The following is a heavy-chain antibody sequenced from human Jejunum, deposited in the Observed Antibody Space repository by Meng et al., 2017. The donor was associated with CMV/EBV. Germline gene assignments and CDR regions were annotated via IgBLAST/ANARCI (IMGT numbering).Heavy chain of an antibody. CDR3: AHRHRLRDFDY. V-gene: IGHV2-5*02. D-gene: IGHD4-17*01. Sequence: TTLKESGPTLVKPTQTLKLTCTSSSFSLSTSGVGVVWIRQPPGKCLEWLALIYWDDDKRYSPSMKTRLTITKDTSKNQVVLTLTNIDPVDTATYYCAHRHRLRDFDYWGQGTLVTVSS. CDR1: SFSLSTSGVG. CDR2: IYWDDDK. J-gene: IGHJ4*02.